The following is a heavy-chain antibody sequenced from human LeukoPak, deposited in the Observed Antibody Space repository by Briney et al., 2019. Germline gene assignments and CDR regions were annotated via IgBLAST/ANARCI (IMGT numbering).Heavy chain of an antibody. J-gene: IGHJ5*02. CDR1: GGSISSGDYY. V-gene: IGHV4-30-4*08. D-gene: IGHD3-3*01. Sequence: SQTLSLTCTVSGGSISSGDYYWSWIRQPPGKGLEWIGYIYYSGSTYNNPTLKSRGTITVDTSKNPFSLMLSSVTAADTAVYYCASSYYDFWSGYPNWFDPWGQGTLVTVSS. CDR3: ASSYYDFWSGYPNWFDP. CDR2: IYYSGST.